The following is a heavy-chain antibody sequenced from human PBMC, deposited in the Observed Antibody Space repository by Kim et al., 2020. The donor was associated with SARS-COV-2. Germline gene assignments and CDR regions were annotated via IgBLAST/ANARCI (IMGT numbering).Heavy chain of an antibody. Sequence: SETLSLTCAVYGGSFSGYYWSWIRQPPGKGLEWIGEINHSGSTNYNPSLKNRVTISVDTSKNQFSLKLSSVTAADTAVYYCARRYSSSWYPPFDYWGQGTLVTGSS. CDR1: GGSFSGYY. CDR3: ARRYSSSWYPPFDY. D-gene: IGHD6-13*01. V-gene: IGHV4-34*01. J-gene: IGHJ4*02. CDR2: INHSGST.